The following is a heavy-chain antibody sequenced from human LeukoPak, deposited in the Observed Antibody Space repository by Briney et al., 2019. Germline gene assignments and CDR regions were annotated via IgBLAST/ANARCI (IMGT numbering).Heavy chain of an antibody. D-gene: IGHD6-13*01. CDR2: INPNSGGT. J-gene: IGHJ4*02. Sequence: ASVKVSCKASGYTFTGYYMHWVRQAPGQGLEWMGRINPNSGGTNYAQKFQGRVTMTRDTSISTAYMELSRLRSDGTAVYYCARETRRIAAAGTSASDYWGQGTLVTVSS. CDR3: ARETRRIAAAGTSASDY. V-gene: IGHV1-2*06. CDR1: GYTFTGYY.